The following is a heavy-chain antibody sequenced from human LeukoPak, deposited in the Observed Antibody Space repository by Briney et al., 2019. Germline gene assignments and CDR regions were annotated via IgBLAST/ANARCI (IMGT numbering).Heavy chain of an antibody. CDR1: GFTFSDYY. Sequence: PGGSLRLSCAASGFTFSDYYMSWIRQAPGKGLEGVSYISSSGSTIYYADSVKGRFTISRDNANNSLYLQMNSLRAEDTAVYYCARDRVDIVVVPAAMLRFDYWGQGTLVTVSS. D-gene: IGHD2-2*01. CDR2: ISSSGSTI. V-gene: IGHV3-11*01. CDR3: ARDRVDIVVVPAAMLRFDY. J-gene: IGHJ4*02.